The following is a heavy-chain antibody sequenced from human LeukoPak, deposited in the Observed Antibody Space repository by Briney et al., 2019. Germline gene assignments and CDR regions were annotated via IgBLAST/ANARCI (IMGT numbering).Heavy chain of an antibody. CDR1: GGTFSGYA. CDR3: ATGRGYCSSTSCYGLFDY. Sequence: SVKVSCKASGGTFSGYAISWVRQAPGRGLEWMGRIIPILGIANYAQKFQGRVTITADKSTSTAYMELSSLRSEDTAVYYCATGRGYCSSTSCYGLFDYWGQGTLVTVSS. D-gene: IGHD2-2*01. CDR2: IIPILGIA. J-gene: IGHJ4*02. V-gene: IGHV1-69*04.